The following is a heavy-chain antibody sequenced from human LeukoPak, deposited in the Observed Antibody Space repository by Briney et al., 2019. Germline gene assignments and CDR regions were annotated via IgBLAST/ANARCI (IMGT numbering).Heavy chain of an antibody. CDR2: INHSGST. D-gene: IGHD4-11*01. CDR3: ALTTVAAFDI. V-gene: IGHV4-34*01. J-gene: IGHJ3*02. CDR1: GGSFSGYY. Sequence: SETLSLTCAVYGGSFSGYYWSWIRQPPGKGLEWIGEINHSGSTNYNPSLKSRVTISVDTSKNQFSLKLSSVTAADTAVYYCALTTVAAFDIWGQGTMVTVSS.